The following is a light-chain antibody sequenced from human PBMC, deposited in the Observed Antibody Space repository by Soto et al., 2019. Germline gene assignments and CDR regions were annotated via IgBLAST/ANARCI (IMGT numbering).Light chain of an antibody. V-gene: IGKV2D-29*02. J-gene: IGKJ5*01. CDR1: QILLHITGETF. CDR2: EVS. Sequence: DVVMPQTPLSLSVPPGQPPSISCKSSQILLHITGETFLFWCLQKTGQSPQILIYEVSTRVSGVPARLSGSGSGTDLKLEISRVETDDVGIYYCMQSTQLPPTFGQGTRLEIK. CDR3: MQSTQLPPT.